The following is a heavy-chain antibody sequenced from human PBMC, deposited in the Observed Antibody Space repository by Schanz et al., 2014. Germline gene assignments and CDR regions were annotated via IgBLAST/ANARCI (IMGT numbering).Heavy chain of an antibody. V-gene: IGHV3-15*01. D-gene: IGHD6-13*01. Sequence: VQLVESGGGVVQPGRSLRLSCATSGFTLNNAWMNWVRQAPGKGLQWVARIKSKTDGGTRDYAAPVKGRFTISTDDSKNTVYLQMNSLKIEDTAVYYCATASSPVREAGAGSSFHLWGQGTLVTVSP. CDR1: GFTLNNAW. CDR2: IKSKTDGGTR. J-gene: IGHJ5*02. CDR3: ATASSPVREAGAGSSFHL.